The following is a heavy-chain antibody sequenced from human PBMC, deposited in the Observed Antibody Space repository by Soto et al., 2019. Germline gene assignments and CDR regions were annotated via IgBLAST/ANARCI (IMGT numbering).Heavy chain of an antibody. V-gene: IGHV4-59*01. CDR1: GDSISSYY. D-gene: IGHD1-20*01. CDR3: ARDRPLHPSYNDYRLDV. CDR2: MYYSGGT. J-gene: IGHJ6*01. Sequence: SETLSLTCTVSGDSISSYYWSWIRQPPGKGLEWIGNMYYSGGTNNDSSLKSRVTISVDTSKNQFSLKLRSVTAADTAVYYCARDRPLHPSYNDYRLDVWGQGITVTVSS.